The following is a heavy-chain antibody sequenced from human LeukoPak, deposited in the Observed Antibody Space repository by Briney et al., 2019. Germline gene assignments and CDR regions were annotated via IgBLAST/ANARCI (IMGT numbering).Heavy chain of an antibody. CDR3: ARHIVVVPAAISGFDP. V-gene: IGHV4-39*01. Sequence: SETLSLTCTVSGGSISSSSYYWGWIRQPPGKGLEWIGSIYYSGSTYYNPSLKSRVTISVDTSKNQFSLKLSSVTAADTAVYYRARHIVVVPAAISGFDPWGQGTLVAVSS. J-gene: IGHJ5*02. CDR1: GGSISSSSYY. D-gene: IGHD2-2*02. CDR2: IYYSGST.